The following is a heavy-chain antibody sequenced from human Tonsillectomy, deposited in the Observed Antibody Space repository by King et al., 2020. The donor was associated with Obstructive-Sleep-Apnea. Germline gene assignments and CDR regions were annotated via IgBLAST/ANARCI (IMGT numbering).Heavy chain of an antibody. V-gene: IGHV1-2*02. Sequence: VQLVQSGAEVKKPGASVKVSCKSSGYTFTAYYIHWVRQAPGQGLEWMGWISPNSGATQYAQKFQDRVTMPRDTSISTAYMDLSRLRSDHTAIYYCARDMSAYDSTSPAYWGQGTRVTVSS. J-gene: IGHJ4*02. D-gene: IGHD3-10*01. CDR1: GYTFTAYY. CDR2: ISPNSGAT. CDR3: ARDMSAYDSTSPAY.